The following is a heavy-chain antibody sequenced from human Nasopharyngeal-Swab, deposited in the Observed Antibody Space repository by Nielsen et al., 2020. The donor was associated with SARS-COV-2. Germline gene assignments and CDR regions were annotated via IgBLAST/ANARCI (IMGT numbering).Heavy chain of an antibody. CDR2: IYPGDSDT. D-gene: IGHD3-10*01. CDR3: ARLRITMVRGVERGGYFDY. CDR1: GYSFTSYW. V-gene: IGHV5-51*01. Sequence: KVSCKGSGYSFTSYWIGWVRQMPGKGLEWMGIIYPGDSDTRYIPSFQGQVTISADKSISTAYLQWSSLKASDTAMYYCARLRITMVRGVERGGYFDYWGQGALVAVSS. J-gene: IGHJ4*02.